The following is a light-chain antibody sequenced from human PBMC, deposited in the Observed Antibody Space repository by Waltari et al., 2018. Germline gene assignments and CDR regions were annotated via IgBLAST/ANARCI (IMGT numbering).Light chain of an antibody. CDR3: ATWDDNLSAWV. J-gene: IGLJ3*02. CDR1: RSNIAKTY. V-gene: IGLV1-47*01. Sequence: QSVVTQPPSASGTPGQRVTMSCSGGRSNIAKTYEAWYQQLPGTAPRLLVYRNDARPSGVPDRFSGSKSGTSASLAISGLRSEDEADYYCATWDDNLSAWVFGGGTKLTVL. CDR2: RND.